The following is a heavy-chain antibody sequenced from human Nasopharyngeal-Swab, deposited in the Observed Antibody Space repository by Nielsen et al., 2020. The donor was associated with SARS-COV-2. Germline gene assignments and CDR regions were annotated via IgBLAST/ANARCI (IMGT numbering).Heavy chain of an antibody. J-gene: IGHJ6*02. CDR3: ARESSIVLMVYVHHYGMDV. D-gene: IGHD2-8*01. CDR1: GFTFSSYE. V-gene: IGHV3-48*03. CDR2: ISSSGSTI. Sequence: GESLKISCAASGFTFSSYEMNWVRQAPGKGLEWVSYISSSGSTIYYADSVKGRFTISRDNAKNSLYLQMNSLRAEDTAVYYCARESSIVLMVYVHHYGMDVWGQGTTVTVPS.